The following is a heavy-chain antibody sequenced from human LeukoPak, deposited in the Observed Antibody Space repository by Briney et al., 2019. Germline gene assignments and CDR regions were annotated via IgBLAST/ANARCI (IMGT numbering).Heavy chain of an antibody. J-gene: IGHJ4*02. V-gene: IGHV3-66*02. D-gene: IGHD1-26*01. CDR3: ARGTRWGAPQDY. CDR1: GFPLTDNY. CDR2: IYSGGTT. Sequence: GGSLRLSCVASGFPLTDNYVSWVRRAPGKGLEWVSVIYSGGTTYYTDSVKGRFSISRDISKNTVYLQMSSLRGEDTAVYYCARGTRWGAPQDYWGQGTLVTVSS.